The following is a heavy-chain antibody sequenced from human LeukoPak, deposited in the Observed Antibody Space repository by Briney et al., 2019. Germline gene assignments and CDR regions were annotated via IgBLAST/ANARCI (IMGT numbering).Heavy chain of an antibody. CDR2: IKSKTYGGTT. D-gene: IGHD5-18*01. CDR3: TTEGYGDAFDI. J-gene: IGHJ3*02. V-gene: IGHV3-15*07. CDR1: VCTFGNAW. Sequence: PGEFLRLSCAASVCTFGNAWMNWVREAPWKGLEWIGRIKSKTYGGTTDYAAPVKGRFTISRDDSKKTLYLQMSSLKTEDTAVYYCTTEGYGDAFDIWGQGTMVTVSS.